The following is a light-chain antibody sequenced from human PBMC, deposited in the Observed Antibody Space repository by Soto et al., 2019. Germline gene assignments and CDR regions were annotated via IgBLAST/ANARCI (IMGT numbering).Light chain of an antibody. V-gene: IGLV2-14*01. J-gene: IGLJ2*01. CDR1: SSDVGGYNY. CDR2: DVS. CDR3: SSYTSSSRV. Sequence: QSALTQPDSVSGSPGQSITISCTGTSSDVGGYNYVSWYQQHPGKAPKLMIYDVSNRPSGVSNRFSGSKSGNTASLTISGLQAEDEADYYCSSYTSSSRVFGGVTQLTVL.